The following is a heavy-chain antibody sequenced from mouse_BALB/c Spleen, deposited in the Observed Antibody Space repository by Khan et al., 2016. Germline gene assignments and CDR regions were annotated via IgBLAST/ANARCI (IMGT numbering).Heavy chain of an antibody. CDR1: GYPFINYG. V-gene: IGHV9-3-1*01. Sequence: QIQLVQSGPELKKPGETVKISCKASGYPFINYGMNWVKQAPGEVLKWMGWINTYTGELTYADDFKGRFVFSLETSASTAYLQINNLKNEDTAAYFCARQFNHYGSAYFDYWSQGTTLTVSS. D-gene: IGHD1-1*01. CDR2: INTYTGEL. J-gene: IGHJ2*01. CDR3: ARQFNHYGSAYFDY.